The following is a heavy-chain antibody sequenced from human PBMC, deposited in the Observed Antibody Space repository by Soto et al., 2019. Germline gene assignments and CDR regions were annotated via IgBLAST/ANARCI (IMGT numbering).Heavy chain of an antibody. CDR1: GGSISSYY. CDR3: ARWRYVYSFDH. D-gene: IGHD5-18*01. J-gene: IGHJ4*02. CDR2: IYYSGST. V-gene: IGHV4-59*01. Sequence: SETLPLPCTVSGGSISSYYWSWFRQPPGKGLEWIGYIYYSGSTNYNPSLKSRVTISVDTSKNQFSLKLSSVTAADTAVYYCARWRYVYSFDHRGQGTLVTVSS.